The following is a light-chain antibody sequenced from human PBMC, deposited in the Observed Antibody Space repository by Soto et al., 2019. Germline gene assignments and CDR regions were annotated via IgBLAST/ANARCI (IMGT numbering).Light chain of an antibody. CDR2: LNSDGSH. CDR3: ASYTRTTTLV. V-gene: IGLV4-69*01. Sequence: QSVLTQSPSASASLGASVKLTCTLSSGHGTYAIAWYQQQPEKGPRFLMKLNSDGSHIKGDGIPDRFSGSSSGAERYLPISSLQSEDEADYYCASYTRTTTLVFGGGTKLTVL. CDR1: SGHGTYA. J-gene: IGLJ2*01.